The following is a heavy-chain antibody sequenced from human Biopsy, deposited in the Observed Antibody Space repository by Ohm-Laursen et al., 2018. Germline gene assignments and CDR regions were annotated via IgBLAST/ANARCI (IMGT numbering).Heavy chain of an antibody. J-gene: IGHJ3*02. D-gene: IGHD1-26*01. CDR3: AGIVLGPTNDAFDI. CDR2: IYPGGGT. CDR1: GESIRNYY. V-gene: IGHV4-4*07. Sequence: SETLSLTCTVSGESIRNYYWSWIRQAAGKGLEWIGRIYPGGGTIYNPSLKSRVTMSVDTSKNHFSLNLNSVTAADTAVYYCAGIVLGPTNDAFDIWGQGTMVTVSS.